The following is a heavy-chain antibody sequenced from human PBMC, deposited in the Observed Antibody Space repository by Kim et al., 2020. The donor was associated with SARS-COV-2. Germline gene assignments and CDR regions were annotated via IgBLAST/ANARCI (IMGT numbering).Heavy chain of an antibody. D-gene: IGHD3-10*01. Sequence: GGSLRLSCAASGFTFSRYGMHWVRQAPGKGLEWVAVISYDGSNKYYADSVKGRFTISRDNSKNTLYLQMNSLRAEDTAVYYCAKVLRSGSYPTYYYYGMDVWGQGTTVTVSS. V-gene: IGHV3-30*18. J-gene: IGHJ6*02. CDR2: ISYDGSNK. CDR3: AKVLRSGSYPTYYYYGMDV. CDR1: GFTFSRYG.